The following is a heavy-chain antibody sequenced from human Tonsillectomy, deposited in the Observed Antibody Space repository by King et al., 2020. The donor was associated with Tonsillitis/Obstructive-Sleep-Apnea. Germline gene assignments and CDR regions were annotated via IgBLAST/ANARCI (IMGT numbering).Heavy chain of an antibody. J-gene: IGHJ3*02. CDR2: INHSGST. CDR3: ARNGIVVVPAAMADAFDI. CDR1: GGSFSGYY. D-gene: IGHD2-2*01. Sequence: VQLQQWGAGLLKPSETLSLTCAVYGGSFSGYYWSWIRQPPGKGLEWIGEINHSGSTNYVPSLKSRVTISVDTSKNQFSLKLTSVTAADTAVYYCARNGIVVVPAAMADAFDIWGQGTMVTVSS. V-gene: IGHV4-34*01.